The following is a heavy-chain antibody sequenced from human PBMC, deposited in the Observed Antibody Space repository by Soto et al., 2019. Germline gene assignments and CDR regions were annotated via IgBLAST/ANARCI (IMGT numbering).Heavy chain of an antibody. CDR2: IYHSGST. D-gene: IGHD3-22*01. Sequence: SETLSLTCAVSGGSISSSNWWSWVRQPPGKGLEWIGEIYHSGSTNYNPSLKSRVTISVDKSKNQFSLKLSSVTAADTAVYYCARILHYYDSSGYYYESLYYYGMDVWAQ. J-gene: IGHJ6*02. V-gene: IGHV4-4*02. CDR1: GGSISSSNW. CDR3: ARILHYYDSSGYYYESLYYYGMDV.